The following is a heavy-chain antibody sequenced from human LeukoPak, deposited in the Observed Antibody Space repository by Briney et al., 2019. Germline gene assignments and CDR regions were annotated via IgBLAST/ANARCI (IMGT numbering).Heavy chain of an antibody. V-gene: IGHV1-18*01. Sequence: WASVKVSCEASGYTFTRYGISWVRQAPGQGLEWMGWISAYNGNTNYAQKLQGRVTMTTDTSTSTAYMELRSLRSDDTAVYYCARDRRYSSSWYSSGDFDYWGQGTLVTVSS. J-gene: IGHJ4*02. CDR1: GYTFTRYG. D-gene: IGHD6-13*01. CDR3: ARDRRYSSSWYSSGDFDY. CDR2: ISAYNGNT.